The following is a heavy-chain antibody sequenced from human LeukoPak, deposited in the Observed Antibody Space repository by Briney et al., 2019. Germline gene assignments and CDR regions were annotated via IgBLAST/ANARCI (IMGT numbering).Heavy chain of an antibody. CDR3: ARGGYCSGGSCYGDLEDNRFDH. CDR2: INSDGSST. J-gene: IGHJ5*02. Sequence: LGGSLRLSCAASGFTFTSYWMHWVRQAPGKGLVWVSRINSDGSSTSYAESVKGRFTISRDNAKNTLYLQMNSLRAEATAVYYCARGGYCSGGSCYGDLEDNRFDHWGQGTLVTVSS. D-gene: IGHD2-15*01. CDR1: GFTFTSYW. V-gene: IGHV3-74*01.